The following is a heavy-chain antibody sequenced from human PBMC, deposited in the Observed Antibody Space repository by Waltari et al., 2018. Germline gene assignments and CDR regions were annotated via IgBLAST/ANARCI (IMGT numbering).Heavy chain of an antibody. D-gene: IGHD1-1*01. CDR1: GGAIRSSSYY. CDR2: IYYSGST. J-gene: IGHJ3*02. V-gene: IGHV4-39*01. Sequence: QLQLQESGPGLGKPSETLSLTGTVSGGAIRSSSYYGGGIRQPPGRGREGIGGIYYSGSTYYNPSLKSRVTISVDPSKNQFSLKLSSVTASDTAVYYCARPNSRLAPAFDIWGQGTLVTVSS. CDR3: ARPNSRLAPAFDI.